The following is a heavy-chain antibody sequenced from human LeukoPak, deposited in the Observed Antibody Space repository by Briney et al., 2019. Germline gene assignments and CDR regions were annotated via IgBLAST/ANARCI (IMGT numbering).Heavy chain of an antibody. D-gene: IGHD3-22*01. J-gene: IGHJ4*02. V-gene: IGHV4-39*01. Sequence: SETLSLTCTVSGGSISGSSYYWGWIRQPPGKGLEWIGSIYYSGSTYYNPSLKSRVTISVDTSRNQFSLKLSSVTAADTAVYYCARQLRGGYYDSSGYYSADYWGQGTLVTVSS. CDR1: GGSISGSSYY. CDR3: ARQLRGGYYDSSGYYSADY. CDR2: IYYSGST.